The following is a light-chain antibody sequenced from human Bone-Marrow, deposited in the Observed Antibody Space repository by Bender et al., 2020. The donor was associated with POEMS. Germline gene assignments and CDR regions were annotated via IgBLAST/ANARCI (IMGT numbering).Light chain of an antibody. CDR3: CSYATSNVI. V-gene: IGLV2-23*02. CDR1: NSDVGRYNL. Sequence: QSALTQPPSASGSPGQSVTISCTGTNSDVGRYNLVSWYQHHPGRAPKLIIYEVSKWPSGVSYRFSGSKSGNTASLTISRLQAEDEADYYCCSYATSNVIFGGGTKLTVL. CDR2: EVS. J-gene: IGLJ2*01.